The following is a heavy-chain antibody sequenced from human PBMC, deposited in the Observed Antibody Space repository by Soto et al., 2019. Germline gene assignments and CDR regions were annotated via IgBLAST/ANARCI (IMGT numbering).Heavy chain of an antibody. CDR1: GYTFTSYY. D-gene: IGHD7-27*01. V-gene: IGHV1-46*01. Sequence: VASVKVSCKASGYTFTSYYMHWVRQAPGQGLEWMGIINPSGGSTSYAQKFQGRVTMTRDTSTSTVYMELSSLRSEDTAVYYCAILTGREIYFDYWGQGTLVTVSS. J-gene: IGHJ4*02. CDR3: AILTGREIYFDY. CDR2: INPSGGST.